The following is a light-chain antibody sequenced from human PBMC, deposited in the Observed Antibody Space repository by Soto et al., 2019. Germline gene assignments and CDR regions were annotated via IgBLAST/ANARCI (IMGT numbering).Light chain of an antibody. V-gene: IGKV2-30*01. CDR2: NVS. Sequence: DVVLTQSPLSLPVTLGQPASISCTSSQALVYGDGNTYLIWVQQRPGQSPRGLIYNVSRRDSGVPDRFSGSGSGIDFTLKISRVEAEDVGIYYCMQNTHWPRTFGQGTKVEIK. J-gene: IGKJ1*01. CDR1: QALVYGDGNTY. CDR3: MQNTHWPRT.